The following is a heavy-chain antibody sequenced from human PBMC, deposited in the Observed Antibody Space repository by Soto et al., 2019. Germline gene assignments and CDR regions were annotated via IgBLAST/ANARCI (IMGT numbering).Heavy chain of an antibody. CDR2: INGDGSNT. Sequence: EVQLVESGGGLVQRGGSLRLSLAASGFTFSDYWMHWVRQTPGKGPVWLSRINGDGSNTNHAHFVKGRFTISRDNAKNTLYLQINSLRAEDTAVYYCVRSMTTLTIDWLDPWGRGTQVTVSS. CDR3: VRSMTTLTIDWLDP. V-gene: IGHV3-74*01. D-gene: IGHD4-17*01. J-gene: IGHJ5*02. CDR1: GFTFSDYW.